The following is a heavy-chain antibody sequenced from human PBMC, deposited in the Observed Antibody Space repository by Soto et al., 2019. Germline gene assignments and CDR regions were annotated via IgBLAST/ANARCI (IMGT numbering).Heavy chain of an antibody. D-gene: IGHD6-13*01. CDR3: ARFAPRIAAAAYGMDV. CDR1: GYTFTGYY. CDR2: INPNSGGT. V-gene: IGHV1-2*04. Sequence: ASVKVSCKASGYTFTGYYMHWVRQAPGQGLEWMGWINPNSGGTNYAQKFQGWVTMTRDTSISTAYMELSRLRSDDTAVYYCARFAPRIAAAAYGMDVWGQGTTVTVSS. J-gene: IGHJ6*02.